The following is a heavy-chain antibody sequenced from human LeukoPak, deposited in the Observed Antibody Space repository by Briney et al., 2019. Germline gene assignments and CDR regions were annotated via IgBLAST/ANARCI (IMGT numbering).Heavy chain of an antibody. J-gene: IGHJ4*02. Sequence: ASVKVSCKPSGFTFTSYGISWVRPAPGQGLEWRRWCSAYNDNTNYAQKLQRRVTMTTDTSTSTAYMELRSLRSDDTAVYYCARVFSTSFSIFDYWGQGTLVTVSS. CDR1: GFTFTSYG. CDR3: ARVFSTSFSIFDY. D-gene: IGHD2-2*01. CDR2: CSAYNDNT. V-gene: IGHV1-18*01.